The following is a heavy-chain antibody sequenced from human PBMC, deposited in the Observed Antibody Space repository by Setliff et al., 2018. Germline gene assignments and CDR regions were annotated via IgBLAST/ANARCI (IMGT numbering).Heavy chain of an antibody. CDR3: ARDGVSYGMDV. J-gene: IGHJ6*02. V-gene: IGHV1-18*01. Sequence: GASVKVSCKASGYTFTNYGVTWVRQAPGQGLEWMGWISGHNGKTIIEPKFQGRVALTTDTGSDTAHMELRNLRSDDAAIYYCARDGVSYGMDVWGQGTTVTVSS. CDR1: GYTFTNYG. CDR2: ISGHNGKT.